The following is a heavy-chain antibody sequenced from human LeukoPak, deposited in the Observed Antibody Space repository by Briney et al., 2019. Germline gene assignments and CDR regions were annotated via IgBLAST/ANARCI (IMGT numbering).Heavy chain of an antibody. CDR3: ARGARYYGSGTVGNYYYYMDV. Sequence: PLATLALTCAVCGGSFSGYYWSWIRQPPGKGLEWIGEINHSGSTNYNPSLKSRVTISVDTSKNQFSLKLASVTAADTAVFYCARGARYYGSGTVGNYYYYMDVWGKGTTVTVSS. D-gene: IGHD3-10*01. V-gene: IGHV4-34*01. CDR1: GGSFSGYY. J-gene: IGHJ6*03. CDR2: INHSGST.